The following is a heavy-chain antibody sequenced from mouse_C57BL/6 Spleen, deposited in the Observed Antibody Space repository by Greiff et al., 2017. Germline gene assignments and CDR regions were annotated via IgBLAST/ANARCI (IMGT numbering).Heavy chain of an antibody. CDR1: GYTFTEYT. V-gene: IGHV1-62-2*01. J-gene: IGHJ2*01. CDR3: ARHEVGSTRVPYFDY. D-gene: IGHD2-2*01. Sequence: VQLQQSGAELVKPGASVKLSCKASGYTFTEYTIHWVKQRSGQGLEWLGWVYPGSGSIKYNEKFKDKATFTADKSSSTVYMELSRLTSEDAAVYFCARHEVGSTRVPYFDYWGQGTTLTVSS. CDR2: VYPGSGSI.